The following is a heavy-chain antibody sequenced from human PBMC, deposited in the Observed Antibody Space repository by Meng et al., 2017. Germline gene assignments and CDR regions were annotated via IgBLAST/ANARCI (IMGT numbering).Heavy chain of an antibody. CDR1: GGSISSGGYY. CDR3: VTAPITMVRGVIITKWFDP. V-gene: IGHV4-31*03. D-gene: IGHD3-10*01. J-gene: IGHJ5*02. Sequence: QVKLQGSGPGLVKPSQTLSLTCTVSGGSISSGGYYWSWIRQHPGKGLEWIGYIYYSGSTYYNPSLKSRVTISVDTSKNQFSLKLSSVTAADTAVYYCVTAPITMVRGVIITKWFDPWGQGTLVTVSS. CDR2: IYYSGST.